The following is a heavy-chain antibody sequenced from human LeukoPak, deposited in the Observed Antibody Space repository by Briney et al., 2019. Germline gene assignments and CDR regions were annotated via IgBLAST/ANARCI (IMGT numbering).Heavy chain of an antibody. CDR3: ARADGGGGYEWDLDN. CDR1: GFIVSRNY. D-gene: IGHD5-12*01. V-gene: IGHV3-66*01. J-gene: IGHJ4*02. Sequence: GGSLRLSCAASGFIVSRNYMTWVRQAPGKGLEWVSVIYSGGSTYYADAVKGRFIISRDNSKNTLYLQMNSLRAEDTAVYYCARADGGGGYEWDLDNWGRGTLVTVSS. CDR2: IYSGGST.